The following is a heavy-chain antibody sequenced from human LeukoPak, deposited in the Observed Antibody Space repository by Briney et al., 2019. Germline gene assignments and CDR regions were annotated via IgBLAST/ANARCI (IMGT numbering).Heavy chain of an antibody. D-gene: IGHD3-9*01. J-gene: IGHJ3*02. CDR3: ARGPSYYDILTAFPVGPLGMPI. CDR1: GFTFSSYE. CDR2: ISSSGSTI. Sequence: PGGSLRLSCAASGFTFSSYEMNWVRQAPGKGLEWVSYISSSGSTIYYADSVKGRFTISRDNAKKSLYLQMNSLRAEDTAVYYCARGPSYYDILTAFPVGPLGMPIWGQGTMVTVSS. V-gene: IGHV3-48*03.